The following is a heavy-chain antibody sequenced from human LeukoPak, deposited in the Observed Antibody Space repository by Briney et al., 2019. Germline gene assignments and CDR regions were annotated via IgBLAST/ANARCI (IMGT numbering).Heavy chain of an antibody. J-gene: IGHJ6*04. V-gene: IGHV3-23*01. CDR1: GFTFGNYA. CDR3: AELGITMIGGV. D-gene: IGHD3-10*02. CDR2: ISGPAFTT. Sequence: PGGSLRLSCAASGFTFGNYAMSWVRRAPGKGLDWVSAISGPAFTTYYADSVKGRFTVSRDNAKNSLYLQMNSLRAEDTAVYYCAELGITMIGGVWGKGTTVTISS.